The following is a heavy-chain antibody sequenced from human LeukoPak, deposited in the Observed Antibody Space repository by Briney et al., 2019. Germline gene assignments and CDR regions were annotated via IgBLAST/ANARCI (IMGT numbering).Heavy chain of an antibody. D-gene: IGHD1-26*01. Sequence: GGSLRLSCAASTFTFSSYNMNWVRQAPGRGLEWVSSISSSGTYIYYRDSVKGRFTISRDNAENSLYLEMNSLRVEDTAIYYCVRDRGSYRPIDYWGQGTLVTVSS. V-gene: IGHV3-21*01. CDR1: TFTFSSYN. CDR3: VRDRGSYRPIDY. J-gene: IGHJ4*02. CDR2: ISSSGTYI.